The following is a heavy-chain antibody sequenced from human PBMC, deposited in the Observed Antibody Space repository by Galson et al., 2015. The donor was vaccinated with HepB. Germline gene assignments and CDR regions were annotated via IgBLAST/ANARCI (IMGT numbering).Heavy chain of an antibody. CDR2: ISGSGGSI. D-gene: IGHD3-9*01. V-gene: IGHV3-23*01. J-gene: IGHJ4*02. Sequence: SLRLSCAASGFTFSSYAMSWVRQAPGKGLEWVSDISGSGGSIYYADSVKGRFTISRDNSKNTLYLQINSLRAEDTAVYYCAEGRVGYHVLTGYSPFDYWGQGTLVTVSS. CDR3: AEGRVGYHVLTGYSPFDY. CDR1: GFTFSSYA.